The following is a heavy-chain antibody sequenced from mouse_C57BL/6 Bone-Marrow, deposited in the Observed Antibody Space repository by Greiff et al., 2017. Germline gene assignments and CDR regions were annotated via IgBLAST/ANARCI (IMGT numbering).Heavy chain of an antibody. CDR3: ANQLRLHYYAMDY. CDR1: GYSFTSSY. J-gene: IGHJ4*01. V-gene: IGHV1-66*01. CDR2: IYPGSGNT. Sequence: QVQLQQSGPELVKPGASVKISCKASGYSFTSSYIHWVKQRPGQGLEWIGWIYPGSGNTKYNEKFKGKATLTADTSSSTAYMQLSSLTSEDSAVYYCANQLRLHYYAMDYWGQGTSVTVSS. D-gene: IGHD3-2*02.